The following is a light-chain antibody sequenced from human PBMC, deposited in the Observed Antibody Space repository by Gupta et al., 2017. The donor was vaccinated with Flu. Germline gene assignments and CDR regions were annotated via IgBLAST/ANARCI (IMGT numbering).Light chain of an antibody. CDR2: YTAAADK. J-gene: IGLJ3*02. CDR1: SDINVGTYR. Sequence: QAVLTQPSSLSAPPGASASLTCTLRSDINVGTYRIYWYQQKPGSPPQYLLRYTAAADKQQGSGVPSRFSASKYASATAVFIXRXRLDSEXESYYSCMNWISTGAMFGGGTKLTVL. CDR3: MNWISTGAM. V-gene: IGLV5-45*03.